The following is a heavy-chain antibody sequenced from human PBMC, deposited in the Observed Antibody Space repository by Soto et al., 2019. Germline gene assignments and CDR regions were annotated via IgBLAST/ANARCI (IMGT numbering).Heavy chain of an antibody. J-gene: IGHJ6*02. CDR2: IIPIFGTA. V-gene: IGHV1-69*06. Sequence: QVQLVQSGAEVKKPGSSVKVSCKASGGTFSSYAISWVRQAPGQGLEWMGGIIPIFGTANYAQKFQGRVTITADKSTSTAYKELSSLRSEDTAVYYCAGLSVATIHYYYYGMDVWGQGTTVTVSS. D-gene: IGHD5-12*01. CDR3: AGLSVATIHYYYYGMDV. CDR1: GGTFSSYA.